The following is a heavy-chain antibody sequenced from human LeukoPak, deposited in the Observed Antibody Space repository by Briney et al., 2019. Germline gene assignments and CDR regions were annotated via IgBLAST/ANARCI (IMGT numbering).Heavy chain of an antibody. V-gene: IGHV4-30-4*01. D-gene: IGHD2-21*01. CDR2: IYYSGST. CDR1: GGSISSGGYY. Sequence: SQTLSLTCTVSGGSISSGGYYWSWIRQPPGKGLEWIGYIYYSGSTYYNPSLKSRVTISVDTSKNQFSLKLSSVTAADTAVYYCARHVPVVIAIQNWFDPWGQGTLVTVSS. J-gene: IGHJ5*02. CDR3: ARHVPVVIAIQNWFDP.